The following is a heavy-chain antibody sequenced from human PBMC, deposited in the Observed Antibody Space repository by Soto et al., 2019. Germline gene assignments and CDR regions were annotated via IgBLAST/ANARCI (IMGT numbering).Heavy chain of an antibody. CDR3: ARDMGGRGYFDY. D-gene: IGHD1-26*01. CDR1: GGSISSSGFY. CDR2: IYYSGRT. Sequence: FLTCTVSGGSISSSGFYWTWIRQHPGRGLEWIGHIYYSGRTYYNPSLKSRVTMSLDTSKGQFSLGLTYVTAADTAVYYCARDMGGRGYFDYWGQGTLVTVSS. V-gene: IGHV4-31*03. J-gene: IGHJ4*02.